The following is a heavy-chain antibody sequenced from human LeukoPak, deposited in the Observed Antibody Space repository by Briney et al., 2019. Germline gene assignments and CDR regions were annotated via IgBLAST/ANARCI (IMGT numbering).Heavy chain of an antibody. D-gene: IGHD4-23*01. J-gene: IGHJ5*02. V-gene: IGHV5-51*01. CDR3: ARYDYGGNSAWFDP. Sequence: GESLKISCKGSGSSFITSWIAWVRQRPGKGLEWMGIIYPGDSDTRYSPSFQGQVTISVDKSNSTAYLQWSSLKASDTAMYYCARYDYGGNSAWFDPWGQGTLVTVSS. CDR1: GSSFITSW. CDR2: IYPGDSDT.